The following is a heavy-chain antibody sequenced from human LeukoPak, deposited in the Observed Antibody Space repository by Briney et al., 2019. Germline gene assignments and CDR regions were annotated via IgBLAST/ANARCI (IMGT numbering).Heavy chain of an antibody. Sequence: GGPLRLSCAASGFTFSSYAMSWVRQAPGKGLEWVSAISGSGGSTYYADSVKGRFTISRDNSKNTLYLQMNSLRAEDTAVYYCAKDSSGYYSFDYWGQGTLVTVSS. D-gene: IGHD3-22*01. CDR3: AKDSSGYYSFDY. CDR2: ISGSGGST. J-gene: IGHJ4*02. CDR1: GFTFSSYA. V-gene: IGHV3-23*01.